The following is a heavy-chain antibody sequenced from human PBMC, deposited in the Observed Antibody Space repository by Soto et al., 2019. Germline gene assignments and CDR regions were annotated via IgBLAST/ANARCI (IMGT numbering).Heavy chain of an antibody. V-gene: IGHV1-69*13. CDR2: IIPIFGTA. D-gene: IGHD5-12*01. J-gene: IGHJ5*02. CDR1: GGTFSSYA. CDR3: AFRRDGYNYGDNWFDP. Sequence: GASVKVSCKASGGTFSSYAISWVRQAPGQGLEWMGGIIPIFGTANYAQKFQGRVTITADESTSTAYMELSSLRSEDTAVYYCAFRRDGYNYGDNWFDPWGQGTLVTVSS.